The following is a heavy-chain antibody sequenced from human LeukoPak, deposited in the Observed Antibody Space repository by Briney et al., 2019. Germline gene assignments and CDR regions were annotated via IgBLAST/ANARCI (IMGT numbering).Heavy chain of an antibody. CDR2: ISSSSSYI. D-gene: IGHD3-22*01. V-gene: IGHV3-21*04. Sequence: GGSLRLSCAASGFTFSSYSMNWVRQAPGKGLEWVSSISSSSSYIYYADSVKGRFTISRDNAKNSLYLQMNSLRAEDTAVYYCTSTLYYYDSSGYYYVGFDAFDIWGQGTMVTVSS. CDR1: GFTFSSYS. CDR3: TSTLYYYDSSGYYYVGFDAFDI. J-gene: IGHJ3*02.